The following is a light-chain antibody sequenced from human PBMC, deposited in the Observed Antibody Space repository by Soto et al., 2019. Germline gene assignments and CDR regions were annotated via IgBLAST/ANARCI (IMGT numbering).Light chain of an antibody. CDR1: QSVYSN. J-gene: IGKJ1*01. CDR3: QQYHKWPPWA. V-gene: IGKV3-15*01. Sequence: EIVMTQSPATLSVSPGERATLSCRASQSVYSNLAWYQQKPGQAPRLLIYGASTRATGIPARFSGSGSGTEYTLTISSLQSEDFAVYYCQQYHKWPPWAFGQGTKVEIK. CDR2: GAS.